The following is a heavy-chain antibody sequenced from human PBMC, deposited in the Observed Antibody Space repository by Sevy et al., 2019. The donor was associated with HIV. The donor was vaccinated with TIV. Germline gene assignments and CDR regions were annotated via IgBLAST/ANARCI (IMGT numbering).Heavy chain of an antibody. J-gene: IGHJ6*02. D-gene: IGHD1-26*01. CDR3: ARARGIPHYYYGMDV. Sequence: GESLKISCKGSGYNFTTYWIGWVRQMPGKGLEWMGIIFPGDSDTRYSPSCQGQVTISADNSISTAYLQWSSLKASDTAMYYCARARGIPHYYYGMDVWGQGTTVTVSS. CDR2: IFPGDSDT. CDR1: GYNFTTYW. V-gene: IGHV5-51*01.